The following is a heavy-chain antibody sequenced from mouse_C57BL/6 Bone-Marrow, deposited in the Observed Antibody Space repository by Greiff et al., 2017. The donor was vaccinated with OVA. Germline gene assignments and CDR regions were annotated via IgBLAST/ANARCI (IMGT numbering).Heavy chain of an antibody. CDR1: GYAFSSSW. Sequence: VQLQQPGPELVKPGASVKISCKASGYAFSSSWMNWVKQRPGKGLEWIGRIYPGDGDTNYNGKFKGKATLTADKSSSTAYMQLSSLTSEDSAVYFCATFWGFDYWGQGTTLTVSS. CDR3: ATFWGFDY. CDR2: IYPGDGDT. J-gene: IGHJ2*01. V-gene: IGHV1-82*01.